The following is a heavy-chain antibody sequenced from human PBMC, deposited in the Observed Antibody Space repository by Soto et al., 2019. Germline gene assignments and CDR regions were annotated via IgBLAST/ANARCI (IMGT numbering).Heavy chain of an antibody. J-gene: IGHJ4*02. V-gene: IGHV3-30-3*01. CDR3: ARDSKSYSSGWYPNFDY. D-gene: IGHD6-19*01. Sequence: QVQLVESGGGVVQPGRSLRLSCAASGFTFSSYAMHWVRQAPGKGLEWVAVISYDGSNKYYADSVKGRFTISRDNSMNTLYLQMNSLRAEDTAVYYCARDSKSYSSGWYPNFDYWGQGTLVTVSS. CDR2: ISYDGSNK. CDR1: GFTFSSYA.